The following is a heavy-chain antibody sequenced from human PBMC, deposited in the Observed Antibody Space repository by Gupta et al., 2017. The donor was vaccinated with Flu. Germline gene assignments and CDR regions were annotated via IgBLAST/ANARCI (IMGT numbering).Heavy chain of an antibody. CDR3: AREAAQIDYGDYEWDY. V-gene: IGHV4-59*02. CDR2: VYESGIS. Sequence: QVRLKESGPGLVRPSETLSLPCIFSDRSVCSFYWSWIRQPPGKGLEWIGYVYESGISKYNTPLKSRVTISIDTFQNQLSLRLTCETAAETVVYFCAREAAQIDYGDYEWDYWGRGTLVTVSS. D-gene: IGHD4-17*01. J-gene: IGHJ4*02. CDR1: DRSVCSFY.